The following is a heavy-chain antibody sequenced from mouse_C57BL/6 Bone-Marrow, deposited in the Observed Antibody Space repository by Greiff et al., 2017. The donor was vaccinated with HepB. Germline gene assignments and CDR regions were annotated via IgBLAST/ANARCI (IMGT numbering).Heavy chain of an antibody. CDR3: VRSQRAWFAY. V-gene: IGHV10-3*01. J-gene: IGHJ3*01. CDR1: GFTFNTYA. Sequence: EVQLVESGGGLVQPKGSLKLSCAASGFTFNTYAMHWVRQAPGKGLEWVARIRSKSSKYATYYADSVKDRFTISRDDSQSMLYLQMNNLKTEDTAMCYCVRSQRAWFAYWGQGTLVTVSA. CDR2: IRSKSSKYAT.